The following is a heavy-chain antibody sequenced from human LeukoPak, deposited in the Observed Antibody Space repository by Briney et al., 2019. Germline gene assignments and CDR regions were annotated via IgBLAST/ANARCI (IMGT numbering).Heavy chain of an antibody. D-gene: IGHD4-11*01. Sequence: GGSLRLSCAASGFTLSGFDMYWVRQAPGKGLEWVAVTSHDGSHTQHADSVKGRFTISRDNSKRTLFLQMNSLRPEDTAVYFCVKDRADQYSFDSWGQETLVTVSS. CDR2: TSHDGSHT. V-gene: IGHV3-30*18. CDR3: VKDRADQYSFDS. J-gene: IGHJ4*02. CDR1: GFTLSGFD.